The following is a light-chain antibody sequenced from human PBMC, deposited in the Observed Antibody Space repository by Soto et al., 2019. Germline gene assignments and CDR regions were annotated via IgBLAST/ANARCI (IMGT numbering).Light chain of an antibody. CDR1: QTISRY. CDR3: QQSYNTLT. V-gene: IGKV1-39*01. J-gene: IGKJ3*01. CDR2: AAS. Sequence: DIQMTQSPSSLSASVGDRVTITCRASQTISRYLNWYQQKPGKAPKLLIYAASSLQSGVPSRFSGSGSGTDFTLAISSLQHEDFATYYCQQSYNTLTFGPGTKVDIK.